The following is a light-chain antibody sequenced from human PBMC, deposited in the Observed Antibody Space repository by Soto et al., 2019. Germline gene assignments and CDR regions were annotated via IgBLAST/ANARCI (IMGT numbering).Light chain of an antibody. J-gene: IGKJ2*01. CDR1: QSVRNVY. Sequence: EIVLTQSPGTLSLSPGERATLSCRASQSVRNVYLAWYQQKPGQAPRLLIYDASNRATGIPDRFSGSGSGTDFTLTINRLEPEDFAVDYCQQSGSSPRTFGQGTELEIK. CDR2: DAS. CDR3: QQSGSSPRT. V-gene: IGKV3-20*01.